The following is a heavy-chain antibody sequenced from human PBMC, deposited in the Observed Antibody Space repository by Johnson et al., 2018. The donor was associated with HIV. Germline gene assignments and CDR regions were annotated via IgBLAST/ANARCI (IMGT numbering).Heavy chain of an antibody. D-gene: IGHD2-2*01. J-gene: IGHJ3*02. CDR2: ISYDGSNK. CDR3: AKGGGLLSAFDI. V-gene: IGHV3-30*04. Sequence: QVQLVESGGGLVRPGGSLKLSCAASGFTFSSYAMHWVRQAPGKGLEWVAVISYDGSNKYYADSVKGRFTISRDNSKNTLYLQMNSLRAEDTAVYYCAKGGGLLSAFDIWGQGTMVTVSS. CDR1: GFTFSSYA.